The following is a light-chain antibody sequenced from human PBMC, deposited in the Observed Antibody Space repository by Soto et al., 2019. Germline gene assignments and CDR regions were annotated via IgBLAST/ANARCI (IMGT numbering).Light chain of an antibody. V-gene: IGLV2-14*01. CDR2: EVS. Sequence: QSALTQPASVSVSPGQSITISCTGNSSDMGGYNYVSWYQQHSGKAPKLKIYEVSNRPSRVSNRFSGSKSCNTASLTISGIQAEDEADYYCRSYTSSSPLEAVVFGAGPKLPVL. J-gene: IGLJ2*01. CDR3: RSYTSSSPLEAVV. CDR1: SSDMGGYNY.